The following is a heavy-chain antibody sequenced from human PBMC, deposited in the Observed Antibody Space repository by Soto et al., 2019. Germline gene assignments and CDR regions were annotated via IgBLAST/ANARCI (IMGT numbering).Heavy chain of an antibody. CDR3: ARVITIYGYYYYGMDV. CDR1: GFTFSSYS. J-gene: IGHJ6*02. Sequence: GGSLRLSCAASGFTFSSYSMNWVRQAPGKGLEWVSYISSSSSTIYYADSVKGRFTISRDNAKNSLYLQMNSLRDEDTAVYYSARVITIYGYYYYGMDVWGQGTTVTVSS. CDR2: ISSSSSTI. V-gene: IGHV3-48*02. D-gene: IGHD3-3*01.